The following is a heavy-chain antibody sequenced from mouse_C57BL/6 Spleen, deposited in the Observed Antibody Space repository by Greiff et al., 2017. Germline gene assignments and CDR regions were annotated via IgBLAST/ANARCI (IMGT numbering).Heavy chain of an antibody. J-gene: IGHJ3*01. V-gene: IGHV1-69*01. CDR3: ACAWFAD. Sequence: VQLQQPGAELVMPGASVKLSCKASGYTFTSYWMHWVKQRPGQGLEWIGEIDPSNGFTNYNQKFKGKATLTVDKSSSTAYMQLSSLTSEDSAVXYCACAWFADWGQGTLVTVS. CDR1: GYTFTSYW. CDR2: IDPSNGFT.